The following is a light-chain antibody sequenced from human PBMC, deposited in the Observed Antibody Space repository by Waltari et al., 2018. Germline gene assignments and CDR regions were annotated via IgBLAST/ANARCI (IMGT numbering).Light chain of an antibody. CDR3: LSYTSSSTYV. V-gene: IGLV2-14*01. CDR2: EVS. J-gene: IGLJ1*01. CDR1: SSDVGGSNY. Sequence: QSALTQPASVSGSPGQSITFSCTGTSSDVGGSNYVTCYQQHPAKVPKLMIYEVSNRPSGVSNRFSGSKSGNTASLTISGLQAEDEADYYCLSYTSSSTYVFGTGTKVTVL.